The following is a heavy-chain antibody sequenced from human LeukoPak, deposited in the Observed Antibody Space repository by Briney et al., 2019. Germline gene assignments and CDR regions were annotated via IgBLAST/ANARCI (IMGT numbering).Heavy chain of an antibody. V-gene: IGHV3-7*01. CDR2: IRQDESEK. CDR3: ARDSGSAYYYNSGTYYYDSFDS. J-gene: IGHJ3*01. CDR1: GFTFSSYW. Sequence: GGSLRLSCTVSGFTFSSYWMTWVRHPPGKGLEWVANIRQDESEKYYADSVKGRFTISRDNAKNSLYLHMNSLRAEDTAVYYCARDSGSAYYYNSGTYYYDSFDSWGQGTTVTVSS. D-gene: IGHD3-10*01.